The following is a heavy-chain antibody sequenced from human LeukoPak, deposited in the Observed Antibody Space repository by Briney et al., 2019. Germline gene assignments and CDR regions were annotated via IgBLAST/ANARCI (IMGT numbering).Heavy chain of an antibody. Sequence: GGSLRLSCAASGFTFSSYGMSWVRQAPGKGLEWVSAISGSGGSTYYADSVKGRFTISRDNSKNTLYLQMNSLRAEDTAVYYCTTERNYYDYVWGSQILFDYWGQGTLVTVSS. CDR2: ISGSGGST. V-gene: IGHV3-23*01. CDR3: TTERNYYDYVWGSQILFDY. CDR1: GFTFSSYG. D-gene: IGHD3-16*01. J-gene: IGHJ4*02.